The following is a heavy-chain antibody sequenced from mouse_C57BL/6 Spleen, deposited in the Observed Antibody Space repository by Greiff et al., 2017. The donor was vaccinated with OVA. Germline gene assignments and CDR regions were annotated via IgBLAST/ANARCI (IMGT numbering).Heavy chain of an antibody. CDR3: ARNGSRGYCFDY. J-gene: IGHJ2*01. CDR1: GFNIKDYY. V-gene: IGHV14-2*01. D-gene: IGHD1-1*01. Sequence: EVQLQQSGAELVKPGASVKLSCTASGFNIKDYYLHWVKQRTEQGLEWIGRIDPEDGETKSAPKFQGKATITSDTSSNTAYLQLSSLTSEDTSVYYCARNGSRGYCFDYWGQGTTLTVSS. CDR2: IDPEDGET.